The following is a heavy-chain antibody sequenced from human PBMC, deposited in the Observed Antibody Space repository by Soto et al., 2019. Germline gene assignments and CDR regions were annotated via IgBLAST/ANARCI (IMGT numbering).Heavy chain of an antibody. V-gene: IGHV4-59*08. Sequence: SETLSLTCTVSGGSISSYYWSWIRQPPGKGLEWIGYIYYSGSTNYNPSLKSRVTISVDTSKNQFSLKLSSVTAADTAVYYCARWDIGAADDAFDIWGQGTMVTVSS. CDR3: ARWDIGAADDAFDI. D-gene: IGHD2-15*01. CDR2: IYYSGST. CDR1: GGSISSYY. J-gene: IGHJ3*02.